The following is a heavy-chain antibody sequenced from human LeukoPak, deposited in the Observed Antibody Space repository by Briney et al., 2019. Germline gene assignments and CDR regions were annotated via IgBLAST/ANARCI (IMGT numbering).Heavy chain of an antibody. CDR3: ASAPVGVVPAAIYYYYYYYMDV. V-gene: IGHV1-69*01. D-gene: IGHD2-2*01. J-gene: IGHJ6*03. CDR1: GGTFSSYA. Sequence: GSSVKVSCKASGGTFSSYAISWVRQAPGQGLEWMGGIIPIFGTANYAQKFQGRVTITADESTSTAYMELSSLRSGDTAVYYCASAPVGVVPAAIYYYYYYYMDVWGKGTTVTVSS. CDR2: IIPIFGTA.